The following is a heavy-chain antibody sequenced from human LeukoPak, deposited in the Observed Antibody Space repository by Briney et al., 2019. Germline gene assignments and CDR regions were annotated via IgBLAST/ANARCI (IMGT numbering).Heavy chain of an antibody. J-gene: IGHJ4*02. CDR3: AREIVGATKGEFDY. CDR2: IWYDGSNK. CDR1: GFTFSSYG. V-gene: IGHV3-33*01. D-gene: IGHD1-26*01. Sequence: TGGSLRLSCAASGFTFSSYGMHWVRQAPGKGLEWVAVIWYDGSNKYYADSVKGRFTISRDNSKNTLYLQMNSLRAEDTAVYYCAREIVGATKGEFDYWGQGTLVTVSS.